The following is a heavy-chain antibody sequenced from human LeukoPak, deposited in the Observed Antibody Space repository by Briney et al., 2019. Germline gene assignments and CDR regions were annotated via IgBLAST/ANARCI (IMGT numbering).Heavy chain of an antibody. V-gene: IGHV1-46*01. Sequence: ASVKVSCKASGYTFTSYYMHWVRQAPGQGLEWMGIINPSGGSTSYAQKFQGRVTVTRDTSTSTVYMELSSLRSEDTAVYYCARRAQGDSSSWSETVDWFDPWGQGTLVTVSS. CDR2: INPSGGST. CDR3: ARRAQGDSSSWSETVDWFDP. CDR1: GYTFTSYY. D-gene: IGHD6-13*01. J-gene: IGHJ5*02.